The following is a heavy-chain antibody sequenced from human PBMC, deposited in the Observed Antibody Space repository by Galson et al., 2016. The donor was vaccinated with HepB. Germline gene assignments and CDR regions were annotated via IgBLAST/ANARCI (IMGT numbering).Heavy chain of an antibody. CDR1: GFIFGDYT. CDR2: IRSKTYGGAT. CDR3: SRGGAGTNAFDF. D-gene: IGHD1-26*01. V-gene: IGHV3-49*03. J-gene: IGHJ3*01. Sequence: SLRLSCAASGFIFGDYTMSWIRQAPGKGLEWLGFIRSKTYGGATEYAASVRGGFSFSRDDSKSIAYLQMNSLKNEDTAIYYCSRGGAGTNAFDFWGQGTLVTVSS.